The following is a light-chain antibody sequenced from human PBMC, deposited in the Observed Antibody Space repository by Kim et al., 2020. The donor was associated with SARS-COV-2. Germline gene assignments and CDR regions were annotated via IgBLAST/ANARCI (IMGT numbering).Light chain of an antibody. CDR2: EAS. J-gene: IGKJ2*01. CDR3: QQYHNWPYT. Sequence: EIVMTQSPATLSVSPGERDTLSCRASQSVSSNLAWYQQKPGQPPRLLIYEASTRATGIPARFSGSGSGTEFTLTISSLQSEDFAVYFCQQYHNWPYTFGQGTKLEI. CDR1: QSVSSN. V-gene: IGKV3-15*01.